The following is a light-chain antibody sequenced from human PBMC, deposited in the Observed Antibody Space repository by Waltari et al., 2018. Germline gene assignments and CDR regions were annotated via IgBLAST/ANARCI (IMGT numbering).Light chain of an antibody. V-gene: IGLV2-14*03. CDR2: YVT. Sequence: QSALTQPASVSGSPGPSITISCPRTSRHVRGYNYFSWYQHHPGKAPNLMIYYVTNRASGVSSRFTGSKSGNTASLTISGLQTDDEADYYCSSYRKSSTAGGVFGTGTKVTVL. CDR1: SRHVRGYNY. CDR3: SSYRKSSTAGGV. J-gene: IGLJ1*01.